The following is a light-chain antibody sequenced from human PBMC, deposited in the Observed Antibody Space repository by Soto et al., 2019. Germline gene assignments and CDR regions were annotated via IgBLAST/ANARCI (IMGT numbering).Light chain of an antibody. V-gene: IGLV1-44*01. J-gene: IGLJ1*01. CDR1: SANIGSNT. Sequence: VLTQPPSASGTPGQRVTISCSGSSANIGSNTVNWYQQLPGTAPKLLIYSNNQRPSGVPDRFSGSKSGTSASLAISGLQSEDEADFYCAAWDDSLNGYVFGTGTKVTVL. CDR2: SNN. CDR3: AAWDDSLNGYV.